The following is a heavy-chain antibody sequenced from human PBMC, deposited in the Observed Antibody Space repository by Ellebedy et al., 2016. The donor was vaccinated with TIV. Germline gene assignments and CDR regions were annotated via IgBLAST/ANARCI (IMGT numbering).Heavy chain of an antibody. CDR1: GFIFRTYW. CDR2: IKGDGSEK. V-gene: IGHV3-7*01. Sequence: GGSLRLXCAASGFIFRTYWMSWVRQAPGKGLEWVANIKGDGSEKYYVDSVKGRFTISRDNAKNSLYMQMNSLRAEDTAVYYCGRAMDVWGKGTTVTVSS. J-gene: IGHJ6*04. CDR3: GRAMDV.